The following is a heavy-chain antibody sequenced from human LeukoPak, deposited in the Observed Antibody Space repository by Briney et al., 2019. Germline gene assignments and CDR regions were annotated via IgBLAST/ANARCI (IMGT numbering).Heavy chain of an antibody. CDR2: INHNGNVN. D-gene: IGHD3-16*01. CDR1: GFTFSSYW. Sequence: PGGSLRLSCAASGFTFSSYWMNWARQAPGKGLERVASINHNGNVNYYVDSAKGRFTISRDNAKNSLYLQMSNLRAEETAVYFCARGGGLDVWGQGATVTVSS. CDR3: ARGGGLDV. J-gene: IGHJ6*02. V-gene: IGHV3-7*03.